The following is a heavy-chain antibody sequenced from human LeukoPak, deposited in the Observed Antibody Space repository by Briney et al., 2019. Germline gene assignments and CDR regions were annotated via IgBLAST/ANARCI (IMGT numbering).Heavy chain of an antibody. CDR1: GGSFSGYY. V-gene: IGHV4-34*01. J-gene: IGHJ4*02. CDR2: INHSGST. D-gene: IGHD6-13*01. Sequence: PSETLSLTCAVYGGSFSGYYWSWIRQPPGKGLGWIGEINHSGSTNYNPSLKSRVTISVDTSKNQFSLKLSSVTAVDTAVYYCARRAAAFDYWGQGTLVTVSS. CDR3: ARRAAAFDY.